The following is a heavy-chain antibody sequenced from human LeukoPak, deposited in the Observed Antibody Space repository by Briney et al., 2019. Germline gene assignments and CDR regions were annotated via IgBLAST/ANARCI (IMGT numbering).Heavy chain of an antibody. CDR2: IIPIFGTA. D-gene: IGHD5-24*01. J-gene: IGHJ6*02. CDR3: ARGAKMATPMEDYYYGMDV. V-gene: IGHV1-69*06. Sequence: GASVNVPCKASGGTFSSYAISWVRQAPGQGLEWMGGIIPIFGTANYAQKFQGRVTITADKSTSTAYMELSSLRSEDTAVYYCARGAKMATPMEDYYYGMDVWGQGTTVTVSS. CDR1: GGTFSSYA.